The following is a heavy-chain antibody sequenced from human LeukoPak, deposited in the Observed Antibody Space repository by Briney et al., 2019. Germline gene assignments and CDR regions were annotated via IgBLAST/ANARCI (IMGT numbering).Heavy chain of an antibody. CDR1: GFTFSSYG. V-gene: IGHV3-33*01. J-gene: IGHJ4*02. CDR3: ARGGSGSWYNDY. D-gene: IGHD6-13*01. Sequence: PGGSLRLSCAASGFTFSSYGMNWVRQAPGKGLEWVAVIWYDGSNKYYGDSEKGRFTISRDNSKNTLYLQMNSLRAEGTAVYYCARGGSGSWYNDYWGQGTLVTVSS. CDR2: IWYDGSNK.